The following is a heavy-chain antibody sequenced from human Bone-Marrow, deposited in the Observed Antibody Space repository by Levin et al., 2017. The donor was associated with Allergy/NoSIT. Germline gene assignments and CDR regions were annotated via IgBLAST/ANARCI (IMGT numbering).Heavy chain of an antibody. V-gene: IGHV5-51*01. CDR1: GYSFTNYW. Sequence: GASVKVSCKGSGYSFTNYWIGWVRQMPGKGLEWMGIIYPGDSDSTYSPSFQGQVTISADKSISTAYLQWRSLKASDTAMYYCARLGDGYNHDYWGQGTLVTVSS. J-gene: IGHJ4*02. CDR2: IYPGDSDS. D-gene: IGHD5-24*01. CDR3: ARLGDGYNHDY.